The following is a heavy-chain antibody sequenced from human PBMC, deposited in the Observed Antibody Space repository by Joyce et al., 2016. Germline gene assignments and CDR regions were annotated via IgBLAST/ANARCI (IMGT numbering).Heavy chain of an antibody. CDR3: VTLRTPGWYFDL. CDR2: VNFGGNT. D-gene: IGHD4-23*01. V-gene: IGHV4-34*01. J-gene: IGHJ2*01. Sequence: QVRLQQWGAGLLKPSETLSLTCAVYGGSFSGYYWSWIRQPPGKALEWIGEVNFGGNTNYNPSLKSRVTISVDPSKIHFSLKMTSVTAADMAVYYCVTLRTPGWYFDLWGRGTLVTVSS. CDR1: GGSFSGYY.